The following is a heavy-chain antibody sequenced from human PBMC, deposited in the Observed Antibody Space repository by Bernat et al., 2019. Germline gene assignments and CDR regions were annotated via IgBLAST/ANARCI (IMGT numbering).Heavy chain of an antibody. CDR1: GGSISSGRYN. CDR3: ARQDGSGSFSENFFDS. J-gene: IGHJ4*02. CDR2: IYYSGTT. D-gene: IGHD3-10*01. V-gene: IGHV4-39*01. Sequence: QLQLQESGPGLVKPSETLSLTCIVSGGSISSGRYNWGWIRQPPGKGLEWIVSIYYSGTTYYNPSLKSRVTIHVDTSKNRFSLKLSSVTAADTAVYYCARQDGSGSFSENFFDSWGQGTLVTVSA.